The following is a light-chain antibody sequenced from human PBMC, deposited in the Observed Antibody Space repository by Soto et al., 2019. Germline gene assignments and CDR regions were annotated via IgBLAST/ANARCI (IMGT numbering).Light chain of an antibody. Sequence: QSVLTQPPSASGSPGQSVTISCTGTSSDVGGYNYVSWYQQHPGKAPKLMIYEVSKRPSGVPDRFSGSKSGNTASLTVSGLQAEDEGYYFRRSYAGSNTPVFGGGTKLTVL. J-gene: IGLJ2*01. CDR3: RSYAGSNTPV. CDR1: SSDVGGYNY. CDR2: EVS. V-gene: IGLV2-8*01.